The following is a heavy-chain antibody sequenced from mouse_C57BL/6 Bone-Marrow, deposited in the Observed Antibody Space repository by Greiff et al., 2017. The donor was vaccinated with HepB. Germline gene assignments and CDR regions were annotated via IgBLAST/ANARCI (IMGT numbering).Heavy chain of an antibody. Sequence: EVQLQESGGGLVKPGGSLKLSCAASGFTFSSYAMSWVRQTPEKRLEWVATISDGGSYTYYPDNVKGRFTISRDNAKNNLYLQMSHLKSEDTAMYYCAILTTVVSLDFDVWGTGTTVTVSS. CDR1: GFTFSSYA. J-gene: IGHJ1*03. V-gene: IGHV5-4*01. D-gene: IGHD1-1*01. CDR3: AILTTVVSLDFDV. CDR2: ISDGGSYT.